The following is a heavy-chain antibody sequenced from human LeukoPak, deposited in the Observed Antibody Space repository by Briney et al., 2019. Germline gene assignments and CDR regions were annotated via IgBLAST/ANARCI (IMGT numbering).Heavy chain of an antibody. D-gene: IGHD5-24*01. V-gene: IGHV3-11*01. CDR3: ARDWVGDGYNYYHYFDC. J-gene: IGHJ4*02. CDR2: ISTSGGTI. Sequence: KPGGSLRLSCAASGFTFSDYYMSWIRHAPGKGLEWVSYISTSGGTIYYADSVKGRFTISRDNAKNSLYLQMSSLRAEDTAVYYCARDWVGDGYNYYHYFDCWGQGALVTVSS. CDR1: GFTFSDYY.